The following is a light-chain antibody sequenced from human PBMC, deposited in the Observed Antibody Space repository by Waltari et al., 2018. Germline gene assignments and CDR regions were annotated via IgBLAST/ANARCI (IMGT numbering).Light chain of an antibody. CDR3: QHYYSPPCT. V-gene: IGKV4-1*01. J-gene: IGKJ1*01. Sequence: SVSCSPNYKNYLSGNHQKPGLPPRLLVYCASTRDSGVPDRFSGSVSETDVTLTISWLQAEDVAVYYCQHYYSPPCTFGQWTKVEIK. CDR2: CAS. CDR1: SVSCSPNYKNY.